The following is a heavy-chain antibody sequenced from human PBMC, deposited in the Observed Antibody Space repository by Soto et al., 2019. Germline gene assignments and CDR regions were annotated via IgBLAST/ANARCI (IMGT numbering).Heavy chain of an antibody. J-gene: IGHJ5*02. CDR1: GGSINSCGYY. Sequence: QVQLQGSGPGLVKPSQTLSLTCTVSGGSINSCGYYWSWIRQHPGKGLEWIGYFYSTGSTYYNPSLKSRVTISGYVSKNQFSLKLSSVTAADTDVYSCATGRGGFDPWGQGNLVPVSS. V-gene: IGHV4-31*03. CDR2: FYSTGST. CDR3: ATGRGGFDP.